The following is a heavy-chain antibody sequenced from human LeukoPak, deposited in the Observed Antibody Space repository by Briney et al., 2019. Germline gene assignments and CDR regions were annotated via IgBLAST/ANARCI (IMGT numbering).Heavy chain of an antibody. V-gene: IGHV3-74*01. D-gene: IGHD6-19*01. Sequence: GGSLRLSCAASGFTFSSYWMHWVRQAPGKGLVWVSRINSDETRTNFADSVKGRFTISRDNAKNTLYLQMNSLRAEDTAVYYCARAYSSGWFLGYWGQGTLVTVSS. CDR3: ARAYSSGWFLGY. J-gene: IGHJ4*02. CDR2: INSDETRT. CDR1: GFTFSSYW.